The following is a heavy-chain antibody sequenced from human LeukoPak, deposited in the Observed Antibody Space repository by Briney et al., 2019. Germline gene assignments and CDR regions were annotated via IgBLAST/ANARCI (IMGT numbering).Heavy chain of an antibody. D-gene: IGHD3-10*01. CDR3: ARNGSGSYYNGYYYGMDV. J-gene: IGHJ6*02. V-gene: IGHV4-59*01. Sequence: SETLSLTCTVSGGSISSYYWSWIRQPPGKGLEGIGYIYYSGSTNYNPSLKSRVTISVDTSKNQFSLKLSSVTAADTAVYYCARNGSGSYYNGYYYGMDVWGQGTTVTVSS. CDR1: GGSISSYY. CDR2: IYYSGST.